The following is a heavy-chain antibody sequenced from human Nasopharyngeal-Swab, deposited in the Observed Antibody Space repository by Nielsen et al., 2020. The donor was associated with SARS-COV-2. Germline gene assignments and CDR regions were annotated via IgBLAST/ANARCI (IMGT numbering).Heavy chain of an antibody. CDR3: VRPEGVATSFKYYFQYGMDV. V-gene: IGHV5-51*01. CDR1: GYSFTSYW. Sequence: GGSLRLSCKGSGYSFTSYWIAWVPQMPGKGLEWMGIIYPRDSDTSYSPSFQGQVTISADKSISTAYLQWSSLKASDTAMYYCVRPEGVATSFKYYFQYGMDVWGQGTMVTVPS. J-gene: IGHJ6*02. CDR2: IYPRDSDT. D-gene: IGHD5-12*01.